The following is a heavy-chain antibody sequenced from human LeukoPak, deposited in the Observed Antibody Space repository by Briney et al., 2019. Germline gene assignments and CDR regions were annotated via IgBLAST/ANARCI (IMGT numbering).Heavy chain of an antibody. CDR3: ARDAYCSSTSCYPSN. Sequence: KPSETLSLTCTVSGGSISSYYWSWIRQPPGKGLEWIGYIYYSGSTNYNPSLKSRVTISVDTSKNQFSLKLSSVTAADTAVYYCARDAYCSSTSCYPSNWGQGTLVTVSS. CDR2: IYYSGST. CDR1: GGSISSYY. V-gene: IGHV4-59*01. D-gene: IGHD2-2*01. J-gene: IGHJ4*02.